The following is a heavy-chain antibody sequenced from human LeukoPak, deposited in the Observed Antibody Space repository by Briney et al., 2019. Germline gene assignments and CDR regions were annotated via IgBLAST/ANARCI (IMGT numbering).Heavy chain of an antibody. CDR1: GGSFSGYY. V-gene: IGHV4-34*01. J-gene: IGHJ5*02. Sequence: PSETLSLTCAVCGGSFSGYYWSWIRQPPGKGLEWIGEINHSGSTNYNPSLKSRVTISVDTSKNQFSLKLSSVTAADTAVYYCARGGYDFWSGYYTGRFWFDPWGQGTLVTVSS. CDR2: INHSGST. CDR3: ARGGYDFWSGYYTGRFWFDP. D-gene: IGHD3-3*01.